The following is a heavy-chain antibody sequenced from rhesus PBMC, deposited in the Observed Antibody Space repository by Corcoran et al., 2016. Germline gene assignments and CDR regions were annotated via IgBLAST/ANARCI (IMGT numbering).Heavy chain of an antibody. Sequence: QVQLQESGPGLVKPSETLSLPFAVPVRPFRGSSGTWTRQPPGQGLEWIGYSGGSTGTTYYNPSLKSRVSFSTDTSKNQFSLKLISVTAADTAVYFCARWRDDGRSRYVDSWGQGVLVTVSS. CDR2: SGGSTGTT. J-gene: IGHJ4*01. D-gene: IGHD4-29*01. V-gene: IGHV4-165*02. CDR1: VRPFRGSS. CDR3: ARWRDDGRSRYVDS.